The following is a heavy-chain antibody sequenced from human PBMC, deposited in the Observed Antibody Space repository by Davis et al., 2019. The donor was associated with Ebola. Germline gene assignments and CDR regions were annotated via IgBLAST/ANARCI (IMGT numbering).Heavy chain of an antibody. V-gene: IGHV4-39*01. J-gene: IGHJ4*02. CDR3: GRHQEEDGSNPKPVDC. Sequence: PSETLSLTCSVSGASIRSNYYWAWIRQPPGQGLEWIGAIHYSGITYYNPSLKSRVTISVDSSEGQFSLRVSSVTAADTAVYYCGRHQEEDGSNPKPVDCWGQGTLVVVSS. CDR2: IHYSGIT. CDR1: GASIRSNYY.